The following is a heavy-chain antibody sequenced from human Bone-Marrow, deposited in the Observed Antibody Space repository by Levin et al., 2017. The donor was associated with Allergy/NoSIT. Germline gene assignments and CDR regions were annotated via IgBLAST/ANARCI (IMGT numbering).Heavy chain of an antibody. CDR1: GFTFSRYA. CDR2: MSGSGGRT. J-gene: IGHJ4*02. V-gene: IGHV3-23*01. CDR3: AREDNWNYDY. D-gene: IGHD1-7*01. Sequence: GESLKISCAASGFTFSRYAMAWVRQAPGQGLEWVSGMSGSGGRTVYADSVKGRFTISRDNSKNIMYLQMNSLRVEDTALYYSAREDNWNYDYWGQGTLVTVSS.